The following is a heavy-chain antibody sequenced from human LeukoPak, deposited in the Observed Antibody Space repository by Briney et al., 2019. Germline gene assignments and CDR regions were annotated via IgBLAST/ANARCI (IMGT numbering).Heavy chain of an antibody. CDR3: ARLLGYCSSTSCYHSYNWFDP. J-gene: IGHJ5*02. Sequence: SETLSLTCTVSGGSISSSSYYWGWIRQPPGKGLEWIGSIYYSGSTYYNPSLKSRVTISVETSKNQFSLKLSSVTAADTAVYYCARLLGYCSSTSCYHSYNWFDPWGQGTLVTVSS. V-gene: IGHV4-39*01. CDR2: IYYSGST. CDR1: GGSISSSSYY. D-gene: IGHD2-2*01.